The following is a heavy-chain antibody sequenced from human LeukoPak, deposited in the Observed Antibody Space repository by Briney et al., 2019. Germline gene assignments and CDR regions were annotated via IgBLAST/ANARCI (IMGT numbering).Heavy chain of an antibody. J-gene: IGHJ4*02. CDR3: AREAADTIAGGLGY. CDR2: ISSNGGST. CDR1: GFTFSSYA. V-gene: IGHV3-64*01. Sequence: GGSLRLSCAASGFTFSSYAMHWVRQAPGKGLEYVSAISSNGGSTYYANSVKGRFTISRDNSKNTLYLQMNSLRAEDTAVYYCAREAADTIAGGLGYWGQGTLVTVSS. D-gene: IGHD3-3*01.